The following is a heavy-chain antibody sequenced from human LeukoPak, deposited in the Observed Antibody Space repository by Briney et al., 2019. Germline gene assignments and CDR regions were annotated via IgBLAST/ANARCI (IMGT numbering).Heavy chain of an antibody. D-gene: IGHD3-16*02. CDR1: GFTFSSHA. CDR2: ITGSGGTT. Sequence: GGSLRLSCAASGFTFSSHAMSWVRQAPGKGLEWVSTITGSGGTTKYADSVKGRFTISRDNSKNTLDLQMNSLRAEDTAIFYCAKDPSPESNRLSPFDYWGQGTLVTVSS. CDR3: AKDPSPESNRLSPFDY. V-gene: IGHV3-23*01. J-gene: IGHJ4*02.